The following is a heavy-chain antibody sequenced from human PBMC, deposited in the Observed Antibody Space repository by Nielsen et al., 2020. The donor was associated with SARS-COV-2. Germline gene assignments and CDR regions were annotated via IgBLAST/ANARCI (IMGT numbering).Heavy chain of an antibody. V-gene: IGHV3-7*01. CDR3: ARDWSSGSGSSYYYYGMDV. J-gene: IGHJ6*02. CDR2: INPAGSEK. D-gene: IGHD3-10*01. Sequence: GESLKISCAASGFTFSSLWMSWVRQVPGKGLEWVADINPAGSEKFYVDSVKGRFTISRDNAKNSMSLQMNSLRVEDTAVYYCARDWSSGSGSSYYYYGMDVWGQGTTVTVSS. CDR1: GFTFSSLW.